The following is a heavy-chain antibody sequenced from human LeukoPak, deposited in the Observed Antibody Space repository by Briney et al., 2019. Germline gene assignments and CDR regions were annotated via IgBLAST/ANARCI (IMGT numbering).Heavy chain of an antibody. CDR2: INSIGDDT. J-gene: IGHJ5*02. CDR3: AKGGSYAPLHH. V-gene: IGHV3-23*01. Sequence: GGSLRLSCAASRFTFSSSAMTWVRQAPGKGLEWVSAINSIGDDTIYTDSVKGRFTISRDNSKNTLYLQMSSLRAEDTAVYYCAKGGSYAPLHHWGQGTLATVSS. D-gene: IGHD1-26*01. CDR1: RFTFSSSA.